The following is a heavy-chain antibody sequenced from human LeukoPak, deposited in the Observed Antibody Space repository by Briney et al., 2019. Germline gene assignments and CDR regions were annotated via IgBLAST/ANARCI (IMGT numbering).Heavy chain of an antibody. CDR3: AKDDAWLQYND. J-gene: IGHJ4*02. CDR1: GFTFSRHG. D-gene: IGHD5-24*01. V-gene: IGHV3-23*01. CDR2: ISPSGDIK. Sequence: GGSLRLSCVASGFTFSRHGMNWVRQAPGKGLEWVSGISPSGDIKYYVDSVKGRFTVSSDNSKNTLYLQINSLRDDDTAVYYCAKDDAWLQYNDWGQGTLVTVSS.